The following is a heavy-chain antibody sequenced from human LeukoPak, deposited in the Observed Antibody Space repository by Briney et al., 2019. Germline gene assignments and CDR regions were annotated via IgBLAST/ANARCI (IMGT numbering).Heavy chain of an antibody. Sequence: GASVKVSCKASGYTFTSYDINWVRQATGQGLEWMGWMNPNSGNTGYAQKFQGRVTMTRNTSISTAYMELSSLRSEDTAVYYCARTYNYMVRGVIITYDAFDIWGQGTMVTVSS. V-gene: IGHV1-8*01. J-gene: IGHJ3*02. CDR2: MNPNSGNT. CDR3: ARTYNYMVRGVIITYDAFDI. CDR1: GYTFTSYD. D-gene: IGHD3-10*01.